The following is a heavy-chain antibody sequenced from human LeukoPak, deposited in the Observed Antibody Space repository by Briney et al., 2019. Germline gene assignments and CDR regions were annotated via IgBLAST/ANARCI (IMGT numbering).Heavy chain of an antibody. CDR1: GFAFRNYA. CDR2: ITGSGGTI. V-gene: IGHV3-23*01. CDR3: GKDPNGDYLGAFDF. Sequence: GGSLRLSCVGFGFAFRNYAMTWVRQAPGKGPEWVSSITGSGGTIRYADSVKGRFTISRDNSVDTLYLQMNRLSAEDTAVYDCGKDPNGDYLGAFDFWGRGTMVTVSS. D-gene: IGHD4-17*01. J-gene: IGHJ3*01.